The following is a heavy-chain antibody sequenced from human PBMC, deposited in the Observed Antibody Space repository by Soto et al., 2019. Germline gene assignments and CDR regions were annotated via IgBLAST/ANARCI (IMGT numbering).Heavy chain of an antibody. V-gene: IGHV4-4*07. CDR2: IYTSASI. J-gene: IGHJ6*02. CDR1: GADINTYS. Sequence: PSETLSLTCSVSGADINTYSWTWIRQPAGKGLEWIGRIYTSASINYNPSLKGRVTLSVDTSTNQVSLRLASVTAADTAIYYCARDPEDGYNFYYGMDVWGQGTTVTVSS. CDR3: ARDPEDGYNFYYGMDV. D-gene: IGHD2-15*01.